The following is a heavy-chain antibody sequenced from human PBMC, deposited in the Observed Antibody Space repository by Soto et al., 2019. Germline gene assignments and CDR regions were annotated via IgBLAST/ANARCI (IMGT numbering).Heavy chain of an antibody. V-gene: IGHV4-30-4*01. Sequence: QVQLQESGPGLVKPSQTLSLTCTVSGGSISSGDYYWSWIRQPPGKGLEWIGYIYYSGSTYYNPSLKSRVTISVDTSKNQFSLKLSSVTAADTALYYCATCGYSYGYYWYFDLWGRGTLVTVSS. D-gene: IGHD5-18*01. CDR3: ATCGYSYGYYWYFDL. J-gene: IGHJ2*01. CDR2: IYYSGST. CDR1: GGSISSGDYY.